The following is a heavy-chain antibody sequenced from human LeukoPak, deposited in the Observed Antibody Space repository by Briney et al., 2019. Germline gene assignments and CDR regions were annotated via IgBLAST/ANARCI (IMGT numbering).Heavy chain of an antibody. CDR2: IYSGGST. CDR3: ATRSEYSYY. CDR1: GFTVSSNY. D-gene: IGHD2-15*01. Sequence: GGSLRLSCAASGFTVSSNYMSWVRQAPGKGLEWVSVIYSGGSTYYADSVKGRFTISRDTSRNTVYLRMNSLRAEDTAVYYCATRSEYSYYWGPGTLVTVSS. V-gene: IGHV3-53*01. J-gene: IGHJ4*02.